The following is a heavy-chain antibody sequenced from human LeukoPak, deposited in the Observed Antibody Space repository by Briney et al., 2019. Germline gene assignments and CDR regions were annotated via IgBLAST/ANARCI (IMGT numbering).Heavy chain of an antibody. D-gene: IGHD3-22*01. V-gene: IGHV3-11*01. CDR3: ARDRLGDYDHSGYYDK. J-gene: IGHJ4*02. Sequence: GGSLRLSCAASGFTFSDYYMSWLRQAPGKGLEWVAYICDSGRTVYYADSVKGRFTISRDNAKNSVYLRMNNLRAEDTAVFYCARDRLGDYDHSGYYDKWGQGTLVTVSS. CDR1: GFTFSDYY. CDR2: ICDSGRTV.